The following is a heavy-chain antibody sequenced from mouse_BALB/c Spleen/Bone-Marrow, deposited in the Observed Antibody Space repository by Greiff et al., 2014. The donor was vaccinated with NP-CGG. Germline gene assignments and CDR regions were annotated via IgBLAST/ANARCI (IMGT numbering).Heavy chain of an antibody. J-gene: IGHJ4*01. CDR1: GYTFSSYW. CDR2: ILPGRGST. V-gene: IGHV1-9*01. CDR3: ARWDTTAMDY. D-gene: IGHD1-1*01. Sequence: QVQLKESGAELMKPGASVKISCKATGYTFSSYWIELVKQRPGHGLEWIGEILPGRGSTNYNEKFKGKATFTSDTSSNTAYMQLSSLTSEDSAVYYCARWDTTAMDYWGQGTSVTVSS.